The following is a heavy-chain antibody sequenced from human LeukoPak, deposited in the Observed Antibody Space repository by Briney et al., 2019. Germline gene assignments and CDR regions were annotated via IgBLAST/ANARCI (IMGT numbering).Heavy chain of an antibody. CDR1: GVSFDDYY. J-gene: IGHJ4*02. CDR3: TRMTTRHDY. D-gene: IGHD4-17*01. Sequence: SETLSLTCAVSGVSFDDYYWSWVRQTPGKGLEWIGEINHSGYTNDNPSLKSRVTLSIDTSRKQFSLNLRSVTVADAGTYYCTRMTTRHDYWGQGNLVTVSS. V-gene: IGHV4-34*01. CDR2: INHSGYT.